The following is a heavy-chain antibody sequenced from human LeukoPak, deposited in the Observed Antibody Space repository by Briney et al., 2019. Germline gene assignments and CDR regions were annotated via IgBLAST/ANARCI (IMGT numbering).Heavy chain of an antibody. CDR3: GRVEMASVKDY. CDR2: INPSGGST. V-gene: IGHV1-46*01. J-gene: IGHJ4*02. D-gene: IGHD5-24*01. Sequence: ASVKVSCKASGYTFTSYYMHWVRQAPGQGLEWMGIINPSGGSTSYAQKFQGGVTMTRDTSTSTVYMELSSLRPEDTAVYYCGRVEMASVKDYWGQGTLLTVSS. CDR1: GYTFTSYY.